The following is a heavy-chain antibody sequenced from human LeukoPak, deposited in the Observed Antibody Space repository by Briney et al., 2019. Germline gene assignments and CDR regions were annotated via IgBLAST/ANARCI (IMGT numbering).Heavy chain of an antibody. V-gene: IGHV3-66*02. CDR3: ARVVHYYDSTSLTHDASDI. D-gene: IGHD3-22*01. J-gene: IGHJ3*02. CDR2: IYSGGTT. Sequence: GGSLRLSCAASGFTVSSNYMSCVRQAPGKGLEWVSIIYSGGTTRYADSVKGRFTISRDNSKNRLFLQMNSLRTEDTAVYYCARVVHYYDSTSLTHDASDIWGQGTMVTVSS. CDR1: GFTVSSNY.